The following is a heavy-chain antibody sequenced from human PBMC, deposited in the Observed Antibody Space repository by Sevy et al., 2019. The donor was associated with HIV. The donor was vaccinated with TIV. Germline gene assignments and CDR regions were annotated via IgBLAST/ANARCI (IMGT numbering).Heavy chain of an antibody. V-gene: IGHV3-43*01. CDR3: TKHMGQQEDGYYQDGMDV. J-gene: IGHJ6*02. D-gene: IGHD2-2*03. CDR1: GVTFDDYT. CDR2: ITWDGGKT. Sequence: GGSLRLSCVASGVTFDDYTMHWVRQAPGKGLEWISSITWDGGKTDFADSVKGRFTVSRDNSQNSLYLQMNSLRIEDSAMYYCTKHMGQQEDGYYQDGMDVWGQGTTVTVSS.